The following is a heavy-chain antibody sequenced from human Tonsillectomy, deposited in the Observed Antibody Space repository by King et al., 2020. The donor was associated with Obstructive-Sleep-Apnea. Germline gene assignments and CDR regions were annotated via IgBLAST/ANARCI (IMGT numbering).Heavy chain of an antibody. CDR2: IYYNGGT. J-gene: IGHJ4*01. D-gene: IGHD6-19*01. V-gene: IGHV4-39*07. CDR1: GGSISRTNYY. CDR3: AREPYSEFSGSDY. Sequence: LQLQESGPGLVKPSGTLSLTCTVSGGSISRTNYYWGWVRQPPGKGLQWIGSIYYNGGTFYSPSLKSRVTISIDTSKNQFSLRLSPVTAADTAVYYCAREPYSEFSGSDYWGHGTLVTVSS.